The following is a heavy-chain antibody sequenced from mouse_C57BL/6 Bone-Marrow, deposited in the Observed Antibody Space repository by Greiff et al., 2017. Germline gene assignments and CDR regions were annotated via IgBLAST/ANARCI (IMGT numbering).Heavy chain of an antibody. CDR3: ASDLYAMDY. Sequence: EVQLVESGGGLVKPGGSLTLSCAASGFTFSDYGMHWARQAPEKGLEWVAYISSGSSTIYYADTVKGRFTISRDNAKNTLFLQMTSLRSEDTAMYYCASDLYAMDYWGQGTSVTVSS. CDR1: GFTFSDYG. V-gene: IGHV5-17*01. J-gene: IGHJ4*01. CDR2: ISSGSSTI.